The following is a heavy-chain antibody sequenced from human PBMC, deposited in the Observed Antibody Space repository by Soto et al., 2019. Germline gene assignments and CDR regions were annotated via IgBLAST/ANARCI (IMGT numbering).Heavy chain of an antibody. V-gene: IGHV3-23*01. CDR3: ANDRYFAGPTATNH. Sequence: EVQLLESGGDLVQPGGSLRLSCAASGFTFSSYAMTWVRQAPGMGLEWVSAISGSGGSTYYADSVKGRFTISRDNSKNTLSLQMNSLRVEDTAVYYCANDRYFAGPTATNHWGQGTLVTVSS. J-gene: IGHJ5*02. CDR1: GFTFSSYA. CDR2: ISGSGGST. D-gene: IGHD3-9*01.